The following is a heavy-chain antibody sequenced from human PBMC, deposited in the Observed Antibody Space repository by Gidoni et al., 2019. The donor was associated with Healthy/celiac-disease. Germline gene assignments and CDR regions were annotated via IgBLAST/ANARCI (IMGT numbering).Heavy chain of an antibody. D-gene: IGHD7-27*01. CDR1: GFTFSSYG. CDR3: ARDGDPNWGIWWYFDL. V-gene: IGHV3-33*01. Sequence: QVQLVESGGGVVQPGRSLRLSCAASGFTFSSYGMHWVRQAPGKGLEWVAVIWYDGSNKYYADSVKGRFTISRDNSKNTLYLQMNSLRAEDTAVYYCARDGDPNWGIWWYFDLWGRGTLVTVSS. CDR2: IWYDGSNK. J-gene: IGHJ2*01.